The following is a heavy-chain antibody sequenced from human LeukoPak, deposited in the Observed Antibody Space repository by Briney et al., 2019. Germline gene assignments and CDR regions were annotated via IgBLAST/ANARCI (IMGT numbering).Heavy chain of an antibody. CDR3: ARLHQDTAMVNY. Sequence: PSETLSLTCTVSGGSISSYYWSWIRQPPGKGLEWVGYIYYSGSTNYNPPLKRRVTISVDTSKNQFSLKLSSVTAADTAVYYCARLHQDTAMVNYWGQGTLVTVSS. D-gene: IGHD5-18*01. CDR1: GGSISSYY. CDR2: IYYSGST. V-gene: IGHV4-59*01. J-gene: IGHJ4*02.